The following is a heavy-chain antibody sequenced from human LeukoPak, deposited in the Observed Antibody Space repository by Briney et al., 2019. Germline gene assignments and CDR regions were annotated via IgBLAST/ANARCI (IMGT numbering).Heavy chain of an antibody. D-gene: IGHD2-2*01. J-gene: IGHJ4*02. CDR3: ARGPPYCSSTSCYPFFDY. Sequence: PSETLSLTCAVYGGSFSGYYWSWIRQPPGKGLEWIGEINHSGSTNYNPSLKSRVTISVDTSKNQFSLKLSSVTAADTAVDYCARGPPYCSSTSCYPFFDYWGQGTLVTVSS. V-gene: IGHV4-34*01. CDR1: GGSFSGYY. CDR2: INHSGST.